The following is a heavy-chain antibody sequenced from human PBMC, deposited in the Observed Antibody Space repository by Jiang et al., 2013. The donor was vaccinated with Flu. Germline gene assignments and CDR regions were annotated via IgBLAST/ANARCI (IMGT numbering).Heavy chain of an antibody. CDR3: ARASIVVVPASNWFDP. CDR2: INHSGST. Sequence: LLKPSETLSLTCAVYGGSFSGYYWSWIRQPPGKGLEWIGEINHSGSTNYNPSLKSRVTISVDTSKNQFSLKLSSVTAADTAVYYCARASIVVVPASNWFDPWGQGTLVTVSS. D-gene: IGHD2-2*01. J-gene: IGHJ5*02. CDR1: GGSFSGYY. V-gene: IGHV4-34*01.